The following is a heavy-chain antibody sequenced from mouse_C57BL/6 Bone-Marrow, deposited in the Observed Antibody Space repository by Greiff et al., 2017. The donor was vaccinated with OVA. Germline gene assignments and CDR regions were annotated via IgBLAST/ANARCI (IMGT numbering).Heavy chain of an antibody. CDR2: ISNGGGST. CDR3: ARGLLLDY. CDR1: GFTFSDYY. J-gene: IGHJ2*01. D-gene: IGHD2-10*01. Sequence: EVQRVESGGGLVQPGGSLKLSCAASGFTFSDYYMYWVRQTPEKRLEWVAYISNGGGSTYYPDTVKGRFTISRDNAKNTLYLQMSRLKSEDTAMYYCARGLLLDYWGQGTTLTVSS. V-gene: IGHV5-12*01.